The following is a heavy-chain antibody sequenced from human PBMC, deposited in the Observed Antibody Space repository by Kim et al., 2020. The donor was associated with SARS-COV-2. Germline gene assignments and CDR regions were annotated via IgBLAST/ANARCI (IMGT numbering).Heavy chain of an antibody. D-gene: IGHD2-2*01. CDR2: ISSTGRTI. CDR1: GFTFSDAA. Sequence: GGSLRLSCVASGFTFSDAAMIWVRQGPGGGLEWLSYISSTGRTIYYADSVKGRFTVSRDNAENSLYVQLNRVTDEDTAVYYCAREDSSSIVWGQGTLVTV. J-gene: IGHJ4*02. V-gene: IGHV3-48*02. CDR3: AREDSSSIV.